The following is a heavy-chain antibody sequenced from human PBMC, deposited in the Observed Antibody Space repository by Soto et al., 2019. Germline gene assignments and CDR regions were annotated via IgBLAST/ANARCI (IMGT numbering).Heavy chain of an antibody. D-gene: IGHD3-22*01. V-gene: IGHV3-74*01. Sequence: EVQLVESGGGLVQPGGSLRLSCAASGFTFSSYWMHWVRQAPGKGLVWVSRIKSDGSSTNYADSVKGRFTISRDNAKNMLYLQMNSLRVEDTAVYYCARALYSYDRSDLFHHWGRGTLVTVSS. CDR3: ARALYSYDRSDLFHH. CDR1: GFTFSSYW. J-gene: IGHJ3*01. CDR2: IKSDGSST.